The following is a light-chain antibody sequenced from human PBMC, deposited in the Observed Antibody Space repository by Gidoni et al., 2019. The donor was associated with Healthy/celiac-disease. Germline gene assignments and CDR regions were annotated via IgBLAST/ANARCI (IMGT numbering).Light chain of an antibody. J-gene: IGKJ2*01. V-gene: IGKV1-39*01. CDR2: AAS. CDR1: QSISSY. CDR3: QQSYSTPYT. Sequence: DIQITHSTSSLSASVGDRVTITCRASQSISSYLNWYQQKPGKAPKLLIYAASRLQSGVPSRFSGSGSGTDFTLTISSLQPEDFATYYCQQSYSTPYTFGQGTKLEIK.